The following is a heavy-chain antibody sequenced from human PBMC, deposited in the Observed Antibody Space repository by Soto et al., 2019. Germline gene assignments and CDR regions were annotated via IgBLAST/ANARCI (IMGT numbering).Heavy chain of an antibody. Sequence: GKGLEWVSAISGSGGSTYYADSVKGRFTISRDNSKNTLYLQMNSLRAEDTAVYYCANHFGVVNISDFWVQGTLDTGTS. D-gene: IGHD3-3*01. CDR3: ANHFGVVNISDF. CDR2: ISGSGGST. J-gene: IGHJ4*02. V-gene: IGHV3-23*01.